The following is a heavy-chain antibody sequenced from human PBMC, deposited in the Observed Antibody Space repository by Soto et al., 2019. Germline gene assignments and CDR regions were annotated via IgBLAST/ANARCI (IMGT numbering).Heavy chain of an antibody. CDR1: GGSISSSSYY. J-gene: IGHJ5*02. CDR3: ARCIAAAGGPPDP. D-gene: IGHD6-13*01. Sequence: PSETLSLTCTVSGGSISSSSYYWGWIRQPPGKGLEWIGSIYYSGSTYYNPSPKSRVTISVDTSKNQFSLKLSSVTAADTAVYYCARCIAAAGGPPDPWGQGTLVTVSS. CDR2: IYYSGST. V-gene: IGHV4-39*01.